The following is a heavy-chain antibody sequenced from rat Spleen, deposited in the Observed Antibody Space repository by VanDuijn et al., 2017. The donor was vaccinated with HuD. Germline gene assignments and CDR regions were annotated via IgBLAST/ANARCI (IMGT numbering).Heavy chain of an antibody. CDR1: GFTFSGYA. J-gene: IGHJ2*01. CDR3: ARERGFGQYFDY. V-gene: IGHV5-17*01. CDR2: LSYDGHTT. Sequence: EVQVVESGGDLVQPGGSLKLSCAASGFTFSGYAMAWVRQAPTKGLEWVATLSYDGHTTYYRDSVKGRFTISRDNAKNTVGMQLSSLRSEDTAMYFCARERGFGQYFDYWGQGVMVTVSS. D-gene: IGHD1-11*01.